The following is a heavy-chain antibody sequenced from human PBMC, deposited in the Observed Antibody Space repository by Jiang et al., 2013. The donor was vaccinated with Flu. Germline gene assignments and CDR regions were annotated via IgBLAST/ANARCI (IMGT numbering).Heavy chain of an antibody. Sequence: VQLVESGGGVVQPGGSLRLSCVASGFTFSYYQMYWVRQAPGKGLEWVASIRFDGSDKYYADSVKGRFTISRDNSKSTLYLEMNSLRPEDTSVYYCATLRGSAYDTYLADYWGEGTLVTVSS. J-gene: IGHJ4*02. CDR2: IRFDGSDK. CDR3: ATLRGSAYDTYLADY. CDR1: GFTFSYYQ. V-gene: IGHV3-30*02. D-gene: IGHD3-9*01.